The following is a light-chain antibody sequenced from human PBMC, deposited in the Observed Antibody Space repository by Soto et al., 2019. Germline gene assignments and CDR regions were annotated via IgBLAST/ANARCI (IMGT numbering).Light chain of an antibody. CDR2: DAS. Sequence: EIVLTQSPATLSLSPGERATLSCRASQSVSSSLAWYQQKPGQAPRLLIYDASTRATGIPPRFSASGSVTDFTLSISSLEPEDFAVYYCQQRSDWPSFGQGTRREMK. J-gene: IGKJ5*01. CDR1: QSVSSS. V-gene: IGKV3-11*01. CDR3: QQRSDWPS.